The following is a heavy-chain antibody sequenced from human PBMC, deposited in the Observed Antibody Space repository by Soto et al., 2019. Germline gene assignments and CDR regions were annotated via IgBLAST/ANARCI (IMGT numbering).Heavy chain of an antibody. Sequence: GGSLRLSCAASGFTFDDYTMHWVRQAPGKGLEWVSLISWDGGSTYYADSVKGRFTISRDNSKNSLYLQMNSLRTEDTALYYCAKDMHSSGWSQYYYYYGMDVWGQGTTVTVSS. CDR2: ISWDGGST. J-gene: IGHJ6*02. CDR3: AKDMHSSGWSQYYYYYGMDV. D-gene: IGHD6-19*01. CDR1: GFTFDDYT. V-gene: IGHV3-43*01.